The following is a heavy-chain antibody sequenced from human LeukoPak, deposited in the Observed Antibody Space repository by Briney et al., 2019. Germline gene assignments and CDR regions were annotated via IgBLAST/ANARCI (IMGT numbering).Heavy chain of an antibody. Sequence: PGGSLRPSCAVSGFTFSRYAMSWVRQATGKGLEWVSAIGTAGDTYYPGSVKGRFTISRENAKNSLYLQMNSLRAEDTAVYYCARGYSYGYVWYFDYWGQGTLVTVSS. J-gene: IGHJ4*02. CDR2: IGTAGDT. D-gene: IGHD5-18*01. CDR1: GFTFSRYA. CDR3: ARGYSYGYVWYFDY. V-gene: IGHV3-13*01.